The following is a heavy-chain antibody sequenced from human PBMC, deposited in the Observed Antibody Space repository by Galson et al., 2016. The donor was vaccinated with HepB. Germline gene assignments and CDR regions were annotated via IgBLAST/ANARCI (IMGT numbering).Heavy chain of an antibody. Sequence: ETLSLTCTVSGGSITRSGFYWGWIRQPPGKGLEWVGCTVYTGTTSYYPSRKSRATITLDTSKNQFSMQLTSFTAADTATYYCARHCDCDRYNNLDEAFDNWGQGTKVTVSS. J-gene: IGHJ3*02. D-gene: IGHD3-16*02. CDR2: TVYTGTT. V-gene: IGHV4-39*01. CDR1: GGSITRSGFY. CDR3: ARHCDCDRYNNLDEAFDN.